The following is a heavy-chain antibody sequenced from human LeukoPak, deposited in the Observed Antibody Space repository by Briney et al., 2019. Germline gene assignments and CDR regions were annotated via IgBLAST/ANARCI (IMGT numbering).Heavy chain of an antibody. CDR2: IGSSGDIT. CDR1: GFTFSTYN. Sequence: QSGGSLRLSCAASGFTFSTYNMNWVRQAPGMGLEWVSSIGSSGDITYYADSVKGRFTISRDNSKNTLYLQMNSLRAEDTAVYYCARDIDNGDYVVYWGQGTLVTVSS. V-gene: IGHV3-23*01. D-gene: IGHD4-17*01. CDR3: ARDIDNGDYVVY. J-gene: IGHJ4*02.